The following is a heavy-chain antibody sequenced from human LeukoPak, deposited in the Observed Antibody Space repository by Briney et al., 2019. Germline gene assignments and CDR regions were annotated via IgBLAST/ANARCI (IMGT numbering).Heavy chain of an antibody. J-gene: IGHJ5*02. CDR3: ARGYYGSGSYLQGFDP. D-gene: IGHD3-10*01. Sequence: SETLSLTCTVSGGSISSGDYYWSWIRHPPGKGLEWIGYIYYSGSTYYNPSLKSRVTISVDTSKNQFSLKLSSVTAADTAVYYCARGYYGSGSYLQGFDPWGQGTLVTVSS. CDR1: GGSISSGDYY. CDR2: IYYSGST. V-gene: IGHV4-30-4*01.